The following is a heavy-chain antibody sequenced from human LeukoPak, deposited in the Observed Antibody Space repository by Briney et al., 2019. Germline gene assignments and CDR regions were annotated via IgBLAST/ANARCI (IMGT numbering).Heavy chain of an antibody. CDR2: ISYDGSNK. CDR3: ARGYCSSTSCSPPWFDP. CDR1: GFTFSSYA. V-gene: IGHV3-30*01. D-gene: IGHD2-2*01. J-gene: IGHJ5*02. Sequence: LTGGSLRLSCAASGFTFSSYAMHWVRQAPGKGLEWVAVISYDGSNKYYADSVKGRFTISRDNSKNTLYLQMNSLRAEDTAVYYCARGYCSSTSCSPPWFDPWGQGTLVTVSS.